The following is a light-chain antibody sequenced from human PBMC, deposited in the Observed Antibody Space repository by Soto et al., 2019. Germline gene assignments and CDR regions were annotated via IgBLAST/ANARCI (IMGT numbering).Light chain of an antibody. V-gene: IGKV3-20*01. CDR3: QQNGRSPPLT. J-gene: IGKJ4*01. Sequence: EIVLTQSPGTLSLSPGERATLSCRASQSVATTYLAWYQQKPGQAPRLLIYGASSRAAGIPDRFSGSGSGTDFTLTISRLEPEDFAVYYRQQNGRSPPLTFGGGTKVEI. CDR2: GAS. CDR1: QSVATTY.